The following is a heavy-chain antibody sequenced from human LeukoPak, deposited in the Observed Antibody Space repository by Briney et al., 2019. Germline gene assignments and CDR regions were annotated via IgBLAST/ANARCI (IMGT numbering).Heavy chain of an antibody. V-gene: IGHV1-8*01. CDR3: ARASAAAQLSQH. D-gene: IGHD6-13*01. CDR2: MNPNSGNT. Sequence: ASVKVSCKASGYTFTSYDINWVRQATGQGLEWMGWMNPNSGNTGYARKFQGRVTMTRNTSISTAYMELSSLRSEDTAVYYCARASAAAQLSQHWGQGTLVTVSS. J-gene: IGHJ1*01. CDR1: GYTFTSYD.